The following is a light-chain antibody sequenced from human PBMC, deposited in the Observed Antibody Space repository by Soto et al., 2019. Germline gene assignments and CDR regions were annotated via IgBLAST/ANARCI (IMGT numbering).Light chain of an antibody. CDR2: DSS. J-gene: IGKJ1*01. V-gene: IGKV3-11*01. CDR1: QSVRNQ. CDR3: QQRSNWPWT. Sequence: EIVLTQSPATLSLSPGERATLSCRASQSVRNQLAWYQQKPGQAPRLLIYDSSNRATGIPGRFSGSWSGTDCTLTISSLEHEDFAVYYCQQRSNWPWTVGQGTKVEIK.